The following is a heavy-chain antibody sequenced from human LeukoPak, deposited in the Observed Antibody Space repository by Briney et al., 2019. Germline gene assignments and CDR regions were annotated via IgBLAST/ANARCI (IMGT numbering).Heavy chain of an antibody. Sequence: SETLSLTCAVYGGSFSGYYWRWIRQPPGKGLEWIGEINHSGSTNYNPSLKSRVTISVDTSKNQFSLKLSSVTAADTAVYYCARGIQLWSHYFDYWGQGTLVTVSS. V-gene: IGHV4-34*01. CDR1: GGSFSGYY. CDR2: INHSGST. CDR3: ARGIQLWSHYFDY. J-gene: IGHJ4*02. D-gene: IGHD5-18*01.